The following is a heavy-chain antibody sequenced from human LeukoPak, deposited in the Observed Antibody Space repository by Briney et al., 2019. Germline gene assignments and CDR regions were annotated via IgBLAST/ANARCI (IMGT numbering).Heavy chain of an antibody. V-gene: IGHV3-21*01. CDR1: GFAISSYS. J-gene: IGHJ5*02. CDR2: ITSSSSYI. Sequence: GGSLRLSCAASGFAISSYSMSWIRQAPGKGLEWVSSITSSSSYIYYPSSEKGRSTISKTDAKNSLYLQMNSLRVEDTAVYYCARERHTFDPWGQGTLVTVSS. D-gene: IGHD6-25*01. CDR3: ARERHTFDP.